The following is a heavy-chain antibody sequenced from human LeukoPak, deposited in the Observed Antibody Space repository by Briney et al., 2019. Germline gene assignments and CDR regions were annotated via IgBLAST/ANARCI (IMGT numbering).Heavy chain of an antibody. D-gene: IGHD5-18*01. CDR1: GYTFTYYY. J-gene: IGHJ4*02. CDR3: ARDGDAVMVDFDY. CDR2: IYPNSGAT. V-gene: IGHV1-2*02. Sequence: ASVKVSCKPSGYTFTYYYFYWLRQAPGQGLEWMAWIYPNSGATRYAQKFQGRITVTRDTSISTAYMELRTLTPDDTAVYYYARDGDAVMVDFDYWGQGTLVTVSS.